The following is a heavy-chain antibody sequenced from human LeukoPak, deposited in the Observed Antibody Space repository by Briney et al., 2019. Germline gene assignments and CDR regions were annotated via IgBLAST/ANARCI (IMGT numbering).Heavy chain of an antibody. CDR2: ISGSGGST. CDR3: ARGDDDILTYGMDV. CDR1: GFTFSSYA. J-gene: IGHJ6*02. V-gene: IGHV3-23*01. Sequence: GGSLRLSCAASGFTFSSYAMSWVRQAPGKGLEWVSAISGSGGSTYYADSVKGRFTISRDNSKNTLYLQMNSLRAENTAVYYCARGDDDILTYGMDVWGQGTTVTVSS. D-gene: IGHD3-9*01.